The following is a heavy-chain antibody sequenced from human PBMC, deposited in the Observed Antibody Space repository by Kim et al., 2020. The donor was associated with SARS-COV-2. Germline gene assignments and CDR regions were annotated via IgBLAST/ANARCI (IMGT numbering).Heavy chain of an antibody. V-gene: IGHV6-1*01. CDR3: AREAVAAPGWFDP. D-gene: IGHD6-19*01. Sequence: SAVAVKSRITINPATAKNQFSLQLNSVTPEDTAVYYCAREAVAAPGWFDPWGQGTLVTVSS. J-gene: IGHJ5*02.